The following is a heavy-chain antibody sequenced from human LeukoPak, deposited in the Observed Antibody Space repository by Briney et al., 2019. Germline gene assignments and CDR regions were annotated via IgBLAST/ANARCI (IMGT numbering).Heavy chain of an antibody. CDR2: IKQDGSEK. Sequence: PGGSLRLSCAASGFTFSSYWMSWVRQAPGQGLEWVANIKQDGSEKYYVDSVKGRFTISRDNAKNSLYLQMNSLRAEDTAVYYCARVQTARPYYYMDVWGKGTTVTVSS. CDR1: GFTFSSYW. V-gene: IGHV3-7*01. CDR3: ARVQTARPYYYMDV. J-gene: IGHJ6*03.